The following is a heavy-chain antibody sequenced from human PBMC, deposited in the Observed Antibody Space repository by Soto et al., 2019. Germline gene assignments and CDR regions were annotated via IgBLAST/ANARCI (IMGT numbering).Heavy chain of an antibody. CDR2: IYYSGST. V-gene: IGHV4-30-4*01. J-gene: IGHJ4*02. Sequence: SETLSLTCSVSGGSISSGDYYWSWIRQPPGKGLEWIGYIYYSGSTYYNPSLKSRVTISVDTSKNQFSLKLSSATAADTAVYYCARGLWFGEFTYYFDYWGQGTLVTAPQ. CDR3: ARGLWFGEFTYYFDY. D-gene: IGHD3-10*01. CDR1: GGSISSGDYY.